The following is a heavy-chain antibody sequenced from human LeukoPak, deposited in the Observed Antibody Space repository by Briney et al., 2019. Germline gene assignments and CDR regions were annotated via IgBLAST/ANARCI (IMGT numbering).Heavy chain of an antibody. V-gene: IGHV4-31*03. D-gene: IGHD2-21*02. CDR2: IYYSGST. J-gene: IGHJ4*02. Sequence: SETLSLTCTVSGGSISSGGYYWSWIRQHPGKGLEWIGYIYYSGSTYYNPSLKSRVTISVDTSKNQFSLKLSSVTAADTAVYYCARVPSDCGSGTCYSLNYFDYWGQGTLVTVSS. CDR1: GGSISSGGYY. CDR3: ARVPSDCGSGTCYSLNYFDY.